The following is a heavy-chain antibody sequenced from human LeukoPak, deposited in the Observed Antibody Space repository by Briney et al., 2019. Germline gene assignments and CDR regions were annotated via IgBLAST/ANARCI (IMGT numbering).Heavy chain of an antibody. CDR3: AKPRTYYYGSGTGNYWFDP. J-gene: IGHJ5*02. D-gene: IGHD3-10*01. V-gene: IGHV4-34*01. CDR1: GGSFSGYY. Sequence: PSETLSLTCAVYGGSFSGYYWRWIRQPPGKGLEWIGEINHSGSTNYNPSLKSRVTISVDTSKNQFSLKLSSVTAADTAVYYCAKPRTYYYGSGTGNYWFDPWGQGTLVTVSS. CDR2: INHSGST.